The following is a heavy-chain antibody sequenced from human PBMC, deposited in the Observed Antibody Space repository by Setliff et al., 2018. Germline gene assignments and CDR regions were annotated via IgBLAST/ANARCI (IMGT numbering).Heavy chain of an antibody. CDR2: INPNTGDT. Sequence: ASVKVSCKTSGHTLIGYYFHWVRQAPGQGLEWMGWINPNTGDTNYAQKFQGRVTMTRDTSVTTAYMDLTRLTSDDTAVYYCARGGSIYDHVWGSYRFVDSWGQGTLVTVSS. V-gene: IGHV1-2*02. CDR3: ARGGSIYDHVWGSYRFVDS. CDR1: GHTLIGYY. D-gene: IGHD3-16*02. J-gene: IGHJ4*02.